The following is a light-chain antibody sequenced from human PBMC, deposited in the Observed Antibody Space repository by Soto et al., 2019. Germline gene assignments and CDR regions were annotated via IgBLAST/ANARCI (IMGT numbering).Light chain of an antibody. CDR2: DVT. Sequence: QSALTQPRSVSGSPGQSVTISCLGTSGDVGGYEYVSWYQQHPGKAPRLLIFDVTKRPSGVPDRFSGSKSSNTASLTISGLQADDAADYYCCSYEGSFIHVFEAGTKLTVL. J-gene: IGLJ1*01. CDR3: CSYEGSFIHV. CDR1: SGDVGGYEY. V-gene: IGLV2-11*01.